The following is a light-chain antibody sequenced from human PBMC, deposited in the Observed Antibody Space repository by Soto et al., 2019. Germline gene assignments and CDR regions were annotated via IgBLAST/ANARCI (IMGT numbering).Light chain of an antibody. CDR1: SGHSSYA. V-gene: IGLV4-69*01. J-gene: IGLJ1*01. Sequence: QTVVTQSPSASASPGASVKLTCTLSSGHSSYAIAWHQQQPEKGPRYLMKLNSDGSHSKGDGIPDRFSGSSSGAERYLTISSLQSEDEADYYCQTWVTGIYVFGTGTKLTVL. CDR3: QTWVTGIYV. CDR2: LNSDGSH.